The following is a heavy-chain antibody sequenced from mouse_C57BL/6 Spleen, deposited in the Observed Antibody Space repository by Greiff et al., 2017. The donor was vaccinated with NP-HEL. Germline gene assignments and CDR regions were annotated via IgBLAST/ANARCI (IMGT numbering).Heavy chain of an antibody. V-gene: IGHV5-16*01. CDR3: ARGNGYNLYFDY. Sequence: EVKLVESEGGLVQPGSSMKLSCTASGFTFSDYYMAWVRQVPEKGLEWVANINYDGSSTYYLDSLKSRFIISRDNAKNILYLQMSSLKSEDTATYYCARGNGYNLYFDYWGQGTTLTVSS. J-gene: IGHJ2*01. CDR1: GFTFSDYY. CDR2: INYDGSST. D-gene: IGHD2-2*01.